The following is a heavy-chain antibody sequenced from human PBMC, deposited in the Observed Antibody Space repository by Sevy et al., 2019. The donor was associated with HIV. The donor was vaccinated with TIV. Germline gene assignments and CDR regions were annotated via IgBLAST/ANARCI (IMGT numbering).Heavy chain of an antibody. V-gene: IGHV1-3*01. CDR3: ARGRYYYDSSGPSGFDP. Sequence: VSVKVSCKASGYTFTSYAMHWVRQAPGQRLEWMGWINAGNGNTKYSQKFQGRVTITRDTSASTAYMELSSLRSEDTAVYYCARGRYYYDSSGPSGFDPWGQGTLVTVSS. CDR2: INAGNGNT. J-gene: IGHJ5*02. D-gene: IGHD3-22*01. CDR1: GYTFTSYA.